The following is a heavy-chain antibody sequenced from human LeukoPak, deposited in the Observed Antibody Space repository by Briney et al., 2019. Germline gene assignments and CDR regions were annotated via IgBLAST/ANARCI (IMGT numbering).Heavy chain of an antibody. V-gene: IGHV4-59*11. D-gene: IGHD6-19*01. J-gene: IGHJ4*02. CDR1: GGSISSHY. Sequence: SETLSLTCTVSGGSISSHYWSWIRQPPGKGLEWIGYIYYSGSTNYNPSLKSRVTISVDTSKNQFSLKLRSVTAADTAVYYCARGSGWYFYWGQGTLATVSA. CDR3: ARGSGWYFY. CDR2: IYYSGST.